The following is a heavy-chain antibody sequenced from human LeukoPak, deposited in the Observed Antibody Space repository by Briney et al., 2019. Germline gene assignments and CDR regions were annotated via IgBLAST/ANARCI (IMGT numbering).Heavy chain of an antibody. V-gene: IGHV3-33*06. D-gene: IGHD3-10*01. CDR2: IWYDGSNK. CDR1: GFTFSSYG. J-gene: IGHJ5*02. Sequence: PGRSLRLSCAASGFTFSSYGMHWVRQAPGKGLEWVAVIWYDGSNKYYADSVKGRFTISRDNSKNTLYLQMNSLRAEDTAVYYCAKDRFELWFGESSPFGFDPWGQGTLVTVSS. CDR3: AKDRFELWFGESSPFGFDP.